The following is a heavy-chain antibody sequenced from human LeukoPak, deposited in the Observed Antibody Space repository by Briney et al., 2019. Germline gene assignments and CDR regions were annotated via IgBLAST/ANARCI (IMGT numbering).Heavy chain of an antibody. Sequence: PGRSLRLSCAASGFTFSSYGMHWVRQAPGKGLEWVAVIWYDGSNKYYADSVKGRFTISRDNSKNTLYLQMNSLRAEDTAVYYCARDRCGVERFLECPFDYWGQGTLVTVSS. CDR3: ARDRCGVERFLECPFDY. CDR2: IWYDGSNK. CDR1: GFTFSSYG. J-gene: IGHJ4*02. V-gene: IGHV3-33*01. D-gene: IGHD3-3*01.